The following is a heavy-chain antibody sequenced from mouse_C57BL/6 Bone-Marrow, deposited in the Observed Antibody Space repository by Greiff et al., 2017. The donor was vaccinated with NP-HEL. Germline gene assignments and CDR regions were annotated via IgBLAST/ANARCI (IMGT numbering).Heavy chain of an antibody. CDR1: GYTFTSYW. CDR3: AREGVYYAMDY. CDR2: IDPSDSET. V-gene: IGHV1-52*01. J-gene: IGHJ4*01. Sequence: VKLQQPGAELVRPGSSVKLSCKASGYTFTSYWMHWVKQRPIQGLEWIGNIDPSDSETHYNQKFKDKATLTVDKSSSTAYMQLSSLTSEDSAVYYCAREGVYYAMDYWGQGTSGTVSS.